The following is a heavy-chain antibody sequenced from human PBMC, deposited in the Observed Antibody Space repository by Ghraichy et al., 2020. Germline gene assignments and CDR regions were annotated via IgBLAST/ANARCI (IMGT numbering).Heavy chain of an antibody. CDR3: ARELRWKYYFDY. CDR2: IYYSGST. J-gene: IGHJ4*02. D-gene: IGHD4-23*01. CDR1: GGSISSSSYY. V-gene: IGHV4-39*02. Sequence: SETLSLTCTVSGGSISSSSYYWGWIRQPPGKGLEWIGSIYYSGSTYYNPSLKSRVTISVDTSKNQFSLKLSSVTAADTAVYYCARELRWKYYFDYWGQGTLVTVSS.